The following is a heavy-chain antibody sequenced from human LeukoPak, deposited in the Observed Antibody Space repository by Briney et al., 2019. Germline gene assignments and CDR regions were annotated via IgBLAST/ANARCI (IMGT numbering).Heavy chain of an antibody. J-gene: IGHJ5*02. CDR1: GYTFTGYY. CDR3: ARDNSVEDAAWWFDP. Sequence: ASVKVSCKASGYTFTGYYMHWVRQAPGQGLEWMGWINPNSGGTNYAQKFQGRVTMTRDMSTSTDYMELSSLRSEDTAVYYCARDNSVEDAAWWFDPWGQGTLVTVSS. D-gene: IGHD2-15*01. V-gene: IGHV1-2*02. CDR2: INPNSGGT.